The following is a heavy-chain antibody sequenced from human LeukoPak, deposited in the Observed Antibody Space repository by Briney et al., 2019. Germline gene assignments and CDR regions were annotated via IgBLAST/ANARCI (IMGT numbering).Heavy chain of an antibody. Sequence: GGSLRLSCAASGFTFSGYSMNWVRQAPGKGLEWVSSISSSDNYIYYADSVKGRFTISRDNAKNSLYLQMNSLRAEDTAVYYCARRGDGTYSFDYWGQGTLVTVSS. V-gene: IGHV3-21*01. D-gene: IGHD3-16*01. CDR2: ISSSDNYI. J-gene: IGHJ4*02. CDR3: ARRGDGTYSFDY. CDR1: GFTFSGYS.